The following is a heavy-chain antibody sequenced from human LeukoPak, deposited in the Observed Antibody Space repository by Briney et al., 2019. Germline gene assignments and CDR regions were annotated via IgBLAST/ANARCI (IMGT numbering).Heavy chain of an antibody. CDR2: ISSSSSYI. J-gene: IGHJ5*02. V-gene: IGHV3-21*01. CDR3: ARVGILNWFDP. Sequence: GGSLRLSCAASGFTFSSYSMNWVRQAPGKGLEWVSSISSSSSYIYYADSVKGRFTISRDNAKNSLYLQMNSLRAEDTAVHYCARVGILNWFDPWGQGTLVTVSS. CDR1: GFTFSSYS.